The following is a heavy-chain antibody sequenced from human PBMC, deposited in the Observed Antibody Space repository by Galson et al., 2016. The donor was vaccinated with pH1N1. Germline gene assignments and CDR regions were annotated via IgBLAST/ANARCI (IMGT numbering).Heavy chain of an antibody. CDR2: ISGNGGSP. V-gene: IGHV3-23*01. CDR1: EFLVSDRF. Sequence: SLRLSCAASEFLVSDRFMSWVRQAPGKRLEWVSVISGNGGSPFYADSVKGRFTISRDNSKNKLFLQMKSLRVEDTALYYCAKGGSPQTPNDAFDVWGQGSMVTVSS. CDR3: AKGGSPQTPNDAFDV. J-gene: IGHJ3*01. D-gene: IGHD3-16*01.